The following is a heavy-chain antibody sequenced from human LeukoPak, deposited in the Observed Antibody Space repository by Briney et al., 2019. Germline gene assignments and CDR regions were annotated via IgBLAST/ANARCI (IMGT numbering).Heavy chain of an antibody. J-gene: IGHJ4*02. CDR2: INRDGSRT. Sequence: PGGSLRLSCAASGFTFSNHWMHWVRQAPGKGLMWVSRINRDGSRTDYADSVKGRFTISRDDAKNTLYLQVNSLRAEDTAVYYCAREATGTYMVDYWGQGTLVTVSS. CDR1: GFTFSNHW. CDR3: AREATGTYMVDY. V-gene: IGHV3-74*01. D-gene: IGHD1-1*01.